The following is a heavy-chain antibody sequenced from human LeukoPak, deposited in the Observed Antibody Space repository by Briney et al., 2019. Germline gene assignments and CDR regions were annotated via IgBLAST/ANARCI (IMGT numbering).Heavy chain of an antibody. CDR1: GFTFSSYS. CDR3: AREVGIARLGYYMDV. V-gene: IGHV3-21*01. CDR2: ISSSSSSYI. D-gene: IGHD7-27*01. Sequence: PGGSLRLSCAASGFTFSSYSMNWVRQAPGKGLEWVSSISSSSSSYIYYADSVKGRFTISRDNAKNSLYLQMNSLRAEDTAVYYCAREVGIARLGYYMDVWGKGTTVTVSS. J-gene: IGHJ6*03.